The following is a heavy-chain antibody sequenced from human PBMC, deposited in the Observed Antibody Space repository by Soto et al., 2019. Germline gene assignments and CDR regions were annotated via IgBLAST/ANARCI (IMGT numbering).Heavy chain of an antibody. J-gene: IGHJ4*02. D-gene: IGHD6-13*01. CDR2: ISYEGSDK. Sequence: QVQLVESGGGVVQPGKSLRLSCAASGFTFSLYGMHWVRRAPDKGLEWVAVISYEGSDKYYADSVKGRFTISRDNSKNTLYLHMDSLRPDDTAVYYCAKEVRTRAATGLEYWGKGTLVTVSS. V-gene: IGHV3-30*18. CDR1: GFTFSLYG. CDR3: AKEVRTRAATGLEY.